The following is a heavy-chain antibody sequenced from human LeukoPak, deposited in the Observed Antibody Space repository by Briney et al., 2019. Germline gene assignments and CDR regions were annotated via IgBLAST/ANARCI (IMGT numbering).Heavy chain of an antibody. CDR2: INHSGST. CDR3: ASRRTYYDYVWGSYRYERQVYYFDY. CDR1: GGSFSGYY. D-gene: IGHD3-16*02. V-gene: IGHV4-34*01. Sequence: PSETLSLTCAVYGGSFSGYYWSWIRQPPGKGLEWIGEINHSGSTNYNPSLKSRVTISVDTSKNQFSLKLSSVTAADTAVYYCASRRTYYDYVWGSYRYERQVYYFDYWGQGTLVTVSS. J-gene: IGHJ4*02.